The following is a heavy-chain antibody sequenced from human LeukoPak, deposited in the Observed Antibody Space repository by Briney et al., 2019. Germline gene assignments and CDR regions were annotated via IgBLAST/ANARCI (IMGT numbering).Heavy chain of an antibody. CDR1: GGSISSSSYY. CDR3: ARALGPTVTINYWYFDL. CDR2: IYYSGST. D-gene: IGHD4-17*01. J-gene: IGHJ2*01. Sequence: PSETLSLTCTVSGGSISSSSYYWGWIRQPPGKGLEWIGSIYYSGSTYYNPSLKSRVTISVDTSKNQFSLKLSSVTAADTAVYYCARALGPTVTINYWYFDLWGRGTLVTVSS. V-gene: IGHV4-39*07.